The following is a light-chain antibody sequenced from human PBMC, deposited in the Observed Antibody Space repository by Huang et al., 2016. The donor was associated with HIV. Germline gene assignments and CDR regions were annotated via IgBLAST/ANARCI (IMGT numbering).Light chain of an antibody. V-gene: IGKV3-15*01. CDR3: QQNNNWPSLFT. CDR2: GAS. J-gene: IGKJ3*01. CDR1: QSVSSN. Sequence: EIVMTQSPATLSASPGDKATLSCRARQSVSSNLAWYQQKPGHAPRLCIYGASTRATGIPARFSGIGSGTEFTLTISSLQSEDFAVYYCQQNNNWPSLFTFGPGTKVDIK.